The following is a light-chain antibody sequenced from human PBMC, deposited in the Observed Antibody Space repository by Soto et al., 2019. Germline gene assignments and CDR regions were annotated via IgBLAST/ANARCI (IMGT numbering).Light chain of an antibody. J-gene: IGLJ1*01. V-gene: IGLV2-14*01. Sequence: QSVLTQPASVSGSPGQSITISCTGTSSDVGGYNYVSWYQQHPGKAPKLMIYEVSNRPSGVSNRFSGSKSGNTASLTISGLQAEDEADYYCSSYTSSRTLESFGTGTKGTVL. CDR3: SSYTSSRTLES. CDR1: SSDVGGYNY. CDR2: EVS.